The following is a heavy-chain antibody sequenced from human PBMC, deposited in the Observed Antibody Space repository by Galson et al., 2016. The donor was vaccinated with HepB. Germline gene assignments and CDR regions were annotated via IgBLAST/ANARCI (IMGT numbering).Heavy chain of an antibody. D-gene: IGHD3-3*01. CDR2: INWDGRTT. J-gene: IGHJ4*02. CDR1: GFTFDDYI. CDR3: AKASGSHARYYFDR. Sequence: SLRLSCATSGFTFDDYIMHWVRQTPEKGLEWVSLINWDGRTTYYADSVQGRFTTSRDNNRNSLSLHMKSLKSEDTALYYCAKASGSHARYYFDRWGQGTQVAVSA. V-gene: IGHV3-43*01.